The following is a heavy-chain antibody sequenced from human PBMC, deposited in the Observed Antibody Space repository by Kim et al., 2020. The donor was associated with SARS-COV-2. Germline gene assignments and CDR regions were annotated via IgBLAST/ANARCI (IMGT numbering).Heavy chain of an antibody. J-gene: IGHJ4*02. V-gene: IGHV3-23*01. CDR1: GFTISNYP. Sequence: GGSLRLSCVVKGFTISNYPMNWVRQGPGKGLEWVSSISDRGGSTDYADSVKGRFTISRDNSKNTVYLQMNSLRAEDKALYYGARGQVEIKLILVAIFSSRHCFQHWGQGTLVSVSS. D-gene: IGHD3-22*01. CDR2: ISDRGGST. CDR3: ARGQVEIKLILVAIFSSRHCFQH.